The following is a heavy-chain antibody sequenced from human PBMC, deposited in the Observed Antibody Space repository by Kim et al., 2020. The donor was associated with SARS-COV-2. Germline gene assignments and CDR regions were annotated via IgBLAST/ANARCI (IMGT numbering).Heavy chain of an antibody. CDR2: IYGDGGGAT. CDR1: GFDVSEKY. Sequence: GGSLRLSCAVSGFDVSEKYVAWVRQAPGKGLHWVSVIYGDGGGATYYADSVGGRVTISRDRSKNTVYLQMNSLRADDTAEDYCGRASGYYGVDNWGQGTLVTVSS. D-gene: IGHD4-17*01. CDR3: GRASGYYGVDN. V-gene: IGHV3-53*01. J-gene: IGHJ4*02.